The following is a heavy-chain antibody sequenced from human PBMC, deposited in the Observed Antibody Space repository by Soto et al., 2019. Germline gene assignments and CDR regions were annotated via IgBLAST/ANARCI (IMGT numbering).Heavy chain of an antibody. Sequence: ASVKVSCKTSGYVFTSFAIHWMRQAPGQGPEWMGWINTGNGDSKYSEKFQDRVTITRDTSATTAYMELSSLRSEDTAVYYCARVHPYGDLTFDYWGQGTLVTVSS. D-gene: IGHD4-17*01. J-gene: IGHJ4*02. CDR3: ARVHPYGDLTFDY. V-gene: IGHV1-3*04. CDR2: INTGNGDS. CDR1: GYVFTSFA.